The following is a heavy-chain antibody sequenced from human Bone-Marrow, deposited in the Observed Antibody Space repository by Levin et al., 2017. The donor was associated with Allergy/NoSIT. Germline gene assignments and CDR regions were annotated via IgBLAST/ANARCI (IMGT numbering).Heavy chain of an antibody. CDR2: VSWDSYNI. CDR1: GFIFGDYA. V-gene: IGHV3-9*01. Sequence: SGGSLRLSCAASGFIFGDYAMHWVRLAPGRGLEWVSGVSWDSYNIGYADSVRGRFTISRDNTRHYLYLQMNSLRTEDTAFYYCAKVGDITGTTSTYYDSWGQGTLVTVSS. D-gene: IGHD1-14*01. CDR3: AKVGDITGTTSTYYDS. J-gene: IGHJ4*02.